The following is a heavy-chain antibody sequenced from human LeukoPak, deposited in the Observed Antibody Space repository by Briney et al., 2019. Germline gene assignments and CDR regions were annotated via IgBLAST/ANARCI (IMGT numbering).Heavy chain of an antibody. CDR2: INPNSGGT. CDR3: ARALAGISRGAFDY. V-gene: IGHV1-2*02. Sequence: ASVNVSCKASVYTFTGYYMHWVRQAPGQGLEWMGWINPNSGGTNYAQKFQGRVTMTRDTSISTAYMELSRLRSDDTAVYYCARALAGISRGAFDYWGQGTLVTVSS. CDR1: VYTFTGYY. D-gene: IGHD6-13*01. J-gene: IGHJ4*02.